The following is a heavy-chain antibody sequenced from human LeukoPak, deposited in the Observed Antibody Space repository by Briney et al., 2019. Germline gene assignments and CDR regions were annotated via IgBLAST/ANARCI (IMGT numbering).Heavy chain of an antibody. V-gene: IGHV4-34*01. D-gene: IGHD3-10*01. J-gene: IGHJ4*02. CDR2: INDSGTT. Sequence: SETLSLTCGVSSEFFSGYYWGWIRQPPGKGLEWIGDINDSGTTKYNPTLKSRVTISIDTSKKQFSLKMKSVTAADTAVYFCARLPLGAFGEVLNFDFWGQGTLVTVSS. CDR3: ARLPLGAFGEVLNFDF. CDR1: SEFFSGYY.